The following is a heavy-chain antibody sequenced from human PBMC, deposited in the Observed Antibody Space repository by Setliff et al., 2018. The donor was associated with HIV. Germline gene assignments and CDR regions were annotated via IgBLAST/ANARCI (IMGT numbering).Heavy chain of an antibody. V-gene: IGHV1-2*02. Sequence: ASVKVSCKTSGYTFSDYYMHWVRQAPGQGLEWMGWINPKSGDTKYAQKFQGRVTMTTDTSTSTVYMELSGLRSEDTAVYYCAKDMNRGGYSDSSPQDFWGQGTLVTVSS. J-gene: IGHJ4*02. CDR2: INPKSGDT. CDR1: GYTFSDYY. D-gene: IGHD3-22*01. CDR3: AKDMNRGGYSDSSPQDF.